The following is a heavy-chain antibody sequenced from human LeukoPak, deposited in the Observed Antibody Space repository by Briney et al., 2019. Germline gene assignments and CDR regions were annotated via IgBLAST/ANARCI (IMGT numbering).Heavy chain of an antibody. D-gene: IGHD6-13*01. V-gene: IGHV1-2*02. CDR3: ARDRTSDAGYSSSWYYYYYMDV. CDR2: IKTNSGGT. CDR1: AYTFTGYY. Sequence: ASVTVSCKASAYTFTGYYIHWVRQAPGHGLEWMGWIKTNSGGTNYAQKFKGRVTMTRDTSMSGAYMELSRLRSDDTAVYYCARDRTSDAGYSSSWYYYYYMDVWGKGTTVTVSS. J-gene: IGHJ6*03.